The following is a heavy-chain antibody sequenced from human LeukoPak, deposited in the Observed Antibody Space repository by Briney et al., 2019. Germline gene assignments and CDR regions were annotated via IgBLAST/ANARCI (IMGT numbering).Heavy chain of an antibody. D-gene: IGHD3-10*01. V-gene: IGHV3-7*03. CDR3: CNVLLWFGSPKGMDV. CDR1: GFTFSSYW. J-gene: IGHJ6*04. CDR2: IKQDGSEK. Sequence: PGGSLRLSCAASGFTFSSYWMSWVRQAPGKGLEWVANIKQDGSEKYYVDSVKGRFTISRDNAKNSLYLQMNSLRAEDTAVYYCCNVLLWFGSPKGMDVWGKGTTVTVSS.